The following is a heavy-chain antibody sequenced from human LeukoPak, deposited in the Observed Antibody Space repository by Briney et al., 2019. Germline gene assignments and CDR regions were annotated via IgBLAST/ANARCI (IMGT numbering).Heavy chain of an antibody. CDR2: IKYDGIEK. CDR3: ARNLVTEPTGDWFDP. CDR1: GFTFSTYW. V-gene: IGHV3-7*01. Sequence: GGSLRLSCAASGFTFSTYWMAWVRQAPGKGLEWVANIKYDGIEKYCVDSVKGRFTISRDNAKNSLYLHMSSLRDDDTAVYYCARNLVTEPTGDWFDPWGQGTLVTVSS. D-gene: IGHD3-10*01. J-gene: IGHJ5*02.